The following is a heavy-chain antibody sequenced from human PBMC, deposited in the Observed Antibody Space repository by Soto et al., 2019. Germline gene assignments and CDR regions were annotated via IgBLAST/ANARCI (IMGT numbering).Heavy chain of an antibody. D-gene: IGHD6-19*01. CDR1: GFTFSSYA. Sequence: PRRSLRLSCAASGFTFSSYAMSWVRQAPGKGLEWVSAISGSGVSTYYADSVKGRFTISRDNSKNTLYLQMNSLRAEDTAVYYCAAADSYRSCSLAFDYWGQATLLTVST. V-gene: IGHV3-23*01. J-gene: IGHJ4*02. CDR3: AAADSYRSCSLAFDY. CDR2: ISGSGVST.